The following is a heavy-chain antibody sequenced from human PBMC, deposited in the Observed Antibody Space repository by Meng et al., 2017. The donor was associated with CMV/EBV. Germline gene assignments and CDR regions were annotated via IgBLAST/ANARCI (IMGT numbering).Heavy chain of an antibody. CDR3: ARPRFTIFGVAPGWGGYYYVMDV. V-gene: IGHV1-69*10. Sequence: SVKVSCKASGGTFSSYAISWVRQAPGQGLEWMGGIIPILGIANYAQKFQGRVTITADKSTSTAYMELSSLRSEDTAVYYCARPRFTIFGVAPGWGGYYYVMDVWGQGTTVTVSS. CDR2: IIPILGIA. CDR1: GGTFSSYA. D-gene: IGHD3-3*01. J-gene: IGHJ6*02.